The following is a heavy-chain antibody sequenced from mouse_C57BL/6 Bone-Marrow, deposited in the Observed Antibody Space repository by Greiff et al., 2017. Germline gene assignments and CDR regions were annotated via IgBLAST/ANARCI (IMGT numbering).Heavy chain of an antibody. V-gene: IGHV7-1*01. J-gene: IGHJ4*01. CDR3: ARDADDYDGDYAMDY. CDR1: GFTFSDFY. CDR2: SRNKANDYTT. Sequence: EVKLVESGGGLVQSGRSLRLSCATSGFTFSDFYMEWVRQAPGKGLEWIAASRNKANDYTTEYRASVKGRFIVSRDTSQSILYLQMNALRAEDTAIYYCARDADDYDGDYAMDYWGQGTSVTVSS. D-gene: IGHD2-4*01.